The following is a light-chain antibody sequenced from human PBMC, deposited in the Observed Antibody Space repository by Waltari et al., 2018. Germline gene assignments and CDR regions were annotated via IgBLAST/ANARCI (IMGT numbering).Light chain of an antibody. J-gene: IGKJ5*01. V-gene: IGKV1-33*01. CDR1: QDISNH. CDR2: DVS. CDR3: QQYDSLTLLT. Sequence: DIEMTQSPSSLSASVGEKVTITCRASQDISNHLSWFQQKPGKAPKMLIYDVSKLETGVASRFSGGGFRADFTLIINDVQPEDVATYYCQQYDSLTLLTFGQGTRLE.